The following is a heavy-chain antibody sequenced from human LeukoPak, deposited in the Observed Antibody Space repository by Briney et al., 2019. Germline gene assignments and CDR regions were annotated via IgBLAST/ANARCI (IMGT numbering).Heavy chain of an antibody. D-gene: IGHD6-19*01. CDR3: ATDSKIAVAGTDYYGMDV. CDR1: GFTFSSYG. V-gene: IGHV3-30*03. Sequence: GGSLRLSCAASGFTFSSYGMHWVRQAPGKGLEWVAVISYDGSNKYYADSVKGRFTISRDNSKNTLYLQMNSLRAEDTAVYYCATDSKIAVAGTDYYGMDVWGQGTTVTVSS. CDR2: ISYDGSNK. J-gene: IGHJ6*02.